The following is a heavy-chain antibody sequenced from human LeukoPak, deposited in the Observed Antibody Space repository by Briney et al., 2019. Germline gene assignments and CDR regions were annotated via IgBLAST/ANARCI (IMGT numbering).Heavy chain of an antibody. J-gene: IGHJ4*02. Sequence: GGSLRLSCAASGFTFSSYAMSWVRQAPGKGLEWVSAISGSGGSTYYADSVKGRFTISRDNSKNTLYLQMNSLRAEDTAVYYCAKGTKKGSGYSSSWFSWGQGTLVTVSS. V-gene: IGHV3-23*01. CDR2: ISGSGGST. D-gene: IGHD6-13*01. CDR3: AKGTKKGSGYSSSWFS. CDR1: GFTFSSYA.